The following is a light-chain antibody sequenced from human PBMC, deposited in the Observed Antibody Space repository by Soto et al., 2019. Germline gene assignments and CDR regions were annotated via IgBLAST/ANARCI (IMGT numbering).Light chain of an antibody. CDR2: AAS. J-gene: IGKJ4*01. V-gene: IGKV1-5*01. CDR3: QHYNSRSIA. Sequence: DIQMIQSPATLSASVGDRITITCRASETIFKYVAWYQQTSGSAPNLLIYAASDLKSGVPSRFSGSGSGTEFSLTIDNLQPNDSATYYCQHYNSRSIAFGGGTKVDVK. CDR1: ETIFKY.